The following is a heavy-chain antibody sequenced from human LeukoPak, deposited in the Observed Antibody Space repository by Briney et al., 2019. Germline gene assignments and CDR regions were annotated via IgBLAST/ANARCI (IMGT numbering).Heavy chain of an antibody. D-gene: IGHD1-26*01. Sequence: SQTLSLTCTVSGGSISSGGYYWSWIRQPPGKGLEWIGYIYHSGSTNYNPSLKSRVTISVDTSKNQFSLKLSSVTAADTAVYYCARRVGATAFDYWGQGTLVTVSS. J-gene: IGHJ4*02. CDR1: GGSISSGGYY. V-gene: IGHV4-30-2*01. CDR2: IYHSGST. CDR3: ARRVGATAFDY.